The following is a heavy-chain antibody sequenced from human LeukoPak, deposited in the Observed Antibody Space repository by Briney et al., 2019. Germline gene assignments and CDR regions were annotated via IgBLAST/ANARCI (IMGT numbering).Heavy chain of an antibody. Sequence: ASVKVSCKASGYTFTGYYMHWVRQAPAQGLEWMGWINPNSGGTNYAQTFQGRVTMTRDTSISTAYMELSRLRSDDTAVYYCAKSYSSAYYYYYYMDVWGKGTTVTVSS. CDR1: GYTFTGYY. CDR3: AKSYSSAYYYYYYMDV. D-gene: IGHD6-25*01. J-gene: IGHJ6*03. V-gene: IGHV1-2*02. CDR2: INPNSGGT.